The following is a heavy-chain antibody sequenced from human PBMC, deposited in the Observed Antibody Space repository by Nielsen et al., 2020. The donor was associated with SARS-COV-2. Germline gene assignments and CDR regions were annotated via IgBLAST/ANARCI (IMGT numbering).Heavy chain of an antibody. CDR2: VSSNGGST. Sequence: GESLKISCAASGFTFSSYAMHWVRQAPGKGLEYVSAVSSNGGSTYYANSVKGRFTISRDNSKNTLYLQMGRLRAEDMAGYYCARGGTKHCRGGSCYSVTCDYWGQGTLVTVSS. CDR3: ARGGTKHCRGGSCYSVTCDY. J-gene: IGHJ4*02. V-gene: IGHV3-64*01. D-gene: IGHD2-15*01. CDR1: GFTFSSYA.